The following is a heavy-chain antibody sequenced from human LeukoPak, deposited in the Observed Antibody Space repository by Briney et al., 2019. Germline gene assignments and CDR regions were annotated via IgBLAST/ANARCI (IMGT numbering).Heavy chain of an antibody. Sequence: PGGSLRLSCVASGFTFRSYSMNWVRQARGKGLEWVSYISSSGSTIYYADAVKGRFTISRDNAKNSLYLQMSSLRDEDTAVYYCATVAMEDWYFDLWGRGTLVTVSS. CDR2: ISSSGSTI. D-gene: IGHD5-18*01. CDR1: GFTFRSYS. CDR3: ATVAMEDWYFDL. V-gene: IGHV3-48*02. J-gene: IGHJ2*01.